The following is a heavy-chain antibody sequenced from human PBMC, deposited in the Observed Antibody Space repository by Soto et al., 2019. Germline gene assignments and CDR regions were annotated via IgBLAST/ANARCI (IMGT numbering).Heavy chain of an antibody. V-gene: IGHV4-4*09. J-gene: IGHJ4*02. CDR1: GDSISSHY. CDR3: AGQGMVVPGTYYFDY. D-gene: IGHD2-21*01. Sequence: KPSETLSLTCTVSGDSISSHYWSWIRQPPGKGLEWIGYIYSSGSTNYNPSLKSRVTISVDTSKNQFSLKVNSVTAADTAVYYCAGQGMVVPGTYYFDYWGQGTLVPVSS. CDR2: IYSSGST.